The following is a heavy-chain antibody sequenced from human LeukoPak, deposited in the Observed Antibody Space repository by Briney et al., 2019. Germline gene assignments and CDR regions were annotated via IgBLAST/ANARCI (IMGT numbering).Heavy chain of an antibody. V-gene: IGHV4-39*06. J-gene: IGHJ4*02. CDR1: GGSISSSSYY. CDR2: IYYSGST. Sequence: SETLSLTCTVSGGSISSSSYYWGWIRQPPGKGLEWIGSIYYSGSTYYNPSLKSRVTMSVDTSKNQFPLKLSSVTAADTAVYYCARDYSGYSGYVGYWGQGTLVTVSS. CDR3: ARDYSGYSGYVGY. D-gene: IGHD5-12*01.